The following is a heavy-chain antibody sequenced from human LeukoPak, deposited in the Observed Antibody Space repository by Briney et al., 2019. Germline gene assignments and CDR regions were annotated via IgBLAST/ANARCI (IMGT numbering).Heavy chain of an antibody. V-gene: IGHV4-34*01. CDR1: GGSFSGYY. D-gene: IGHD1-26*01. CDR2: INHSGST. Sequence: SGTLSLTCAVYGGSFSGYYWGLIRQPPGKGLEWIGEINHSGSTNYNPSLKSRVTISVDTSKNQFSLKLSSVTAADTAVYYCAIIVGAINYWGQGTLVTVSS. J-gene: IGHJ4*02. CDR3: AIIVGAINY.